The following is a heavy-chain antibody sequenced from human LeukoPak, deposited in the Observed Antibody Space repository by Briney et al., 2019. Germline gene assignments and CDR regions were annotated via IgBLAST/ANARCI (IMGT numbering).Heavy chain of an antibody. D-gene: IGHD3-22*01. J-gene: IGHJ4*02. V-gene: IGHV4-59*01. CDR1: GGSISSYY. Sequence: SETLSLTCTVSGGSISSYYWSWIRQPPGKGLEWIGYIYYSGSTNYNPSLKSRVTISVDTSKNQFSLKLSSVTAADTAVYYCAWYYYDSSGYYSAYYFDYWGQGTLVTVSS. CDR2: IYYSGST. CDR3: AWYYYDSSGYYSAYYFDY.